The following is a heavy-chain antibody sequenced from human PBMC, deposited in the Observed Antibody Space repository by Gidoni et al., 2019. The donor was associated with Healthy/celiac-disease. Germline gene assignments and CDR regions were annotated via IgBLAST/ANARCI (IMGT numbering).Heavy chain of an antibody. CDR2: IYSGGST. CDR3: ARDRRGYYYDSSGLDY. D-gene: IGHD3-22*01. V-gene: IGHV3-66*01. CDR1: GCTVSSNY. Sequence: ESGGGLVQPGGSLRLSCAASGCTVSSNYMSWVRQAPGKGLEWVSVIYSGGSTYYADSVKGRFTISRDNSKNTLYLQMNRLRAEDTAVYYCARDRRGYYYDSSGLDYWGQGTLVTVSS. J-gene: IGHJ4*02.